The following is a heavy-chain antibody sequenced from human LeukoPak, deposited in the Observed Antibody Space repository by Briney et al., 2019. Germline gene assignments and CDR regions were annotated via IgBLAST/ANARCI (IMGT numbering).Heavy chain of an antibody. V-gene: IGHV3-30*02. CDR3: ARDLDSSSWTSSLNFDY. Sequence: GGSLRLSCAASGFTFSSYGMHWVRQAPGKGLEWVAFIRSDGSNIYYADSVKGRFTISRDNPKNTLYLQMNSLRADDTAVYYCARDLDSSSWTSSLNFDYWGQGTLVTVSS. D-gene: IGHD6-13*01. CDR1: GFTFSSYG. CDR2: IRSDGSNI. J-gene: IGHJ4*02.